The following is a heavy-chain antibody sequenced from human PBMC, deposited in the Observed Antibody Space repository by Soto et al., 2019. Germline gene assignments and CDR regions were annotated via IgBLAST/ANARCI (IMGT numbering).Heavy chain of an antibody. CDR2: IYYSGST. D-gene: IGHD6-19*01. CDR1: GGSISSSSYY. Sequence: SETLSLTCTVSGGSISSSSYYWGWIRQPPGKGLEWIGSIYYSGSTYYNPSLKSRVTISVDTSKNQFSLKLSSVTAADTAVYYCARGEYSSGWYPFDYWGQGTLVTVSS. CDR3: ARGEYSSGWYPFDY. J-gene: IGHJ4*02. V-gene: IGHV4-39*01.